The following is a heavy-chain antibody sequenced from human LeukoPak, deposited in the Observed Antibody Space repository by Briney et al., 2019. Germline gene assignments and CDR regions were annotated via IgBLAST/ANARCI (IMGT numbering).Heavy chain of an antibody. D-gene: IGHD2-2*01. CDR2: IYTSGTT. V-gene: IGHV4-4*09. Sequence: SETLSLTCTVSGSISSYYWSWIRQPPGKGLEWVGYIYTSGTTNYNPSLKSRVTISVDTSKNQFSLDLSSVTAADSAVYYCARQKCTSASCLTKNAFDVWGQGTMVTVSS. CDR3: ARQKCTSASCLTKNAFDV. CDR1: GSISSYY. J-gene: IGHJ3*01.